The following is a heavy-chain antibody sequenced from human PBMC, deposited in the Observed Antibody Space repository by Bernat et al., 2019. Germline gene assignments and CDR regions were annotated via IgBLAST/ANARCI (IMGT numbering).Heavy chain of an antibody. CDR2: ISSHGGST. D-gene: IGHD3-10*01. V-gene: IGHV3-64D*06. Sequence: EVQLVESGGGLVQPGGSRRLSCSASGFTFSSYAMHWVGQARGKGLAYVSAISSHGGSTYYAASVKGRFTISRDNSKNTLYLQMSSLRAEDTAVYYCVKFSGANYYGSGRKGPDFDYWGQGTLVTVSS. CDR1: GFTFSSYA. CDR3: VKFSGANYYGSGRKGPDFDY. J-gene: IGHJ4*02.